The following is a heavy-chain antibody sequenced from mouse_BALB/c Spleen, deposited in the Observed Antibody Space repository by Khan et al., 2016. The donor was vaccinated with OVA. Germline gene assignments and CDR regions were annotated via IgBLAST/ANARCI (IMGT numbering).Heavy chain of an antibody. CDR2: INTYTEEP. CDR3: ASGGYWYFDV. D-gene: IGHD1-1*02. J-gene: IGHJ1*01. CDR1: GYTFTNYG. Sequence: QIQLVQSGPELKKPGETVKISCKASGYTFTNYGMNWVKQAPGKGLKWMGWINTYTEEPTYADDFKGRFAFSLKTSASTAYLQINNLKHEDTATYCCASGGYWYFDVWGAGTTVTVSS. V-gene: IGHV9-3-1*01.